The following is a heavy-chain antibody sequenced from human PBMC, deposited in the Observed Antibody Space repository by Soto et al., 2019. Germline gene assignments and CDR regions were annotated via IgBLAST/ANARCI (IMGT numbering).Heavy chain of an antibody. V-gene: IGHV3-23*01. CDR2: ISGSGTST. Sequence: EVQLLESGGGLVQPGGSLRLSCAASGFTFSSYVMSWVRQAPGKGLEWVSGISGSGTSTYYADSVKGRFTISRDNSKNTLYLQMNSLRGEDTAVYYCAKGRPSGSYDYWGQGTQVTVSS. J-gene: IGHJ4*02. D-gene: IGHD1-26*01. CDR3: AKGRPSGSYDY. CDR1: GFTFSSYV.